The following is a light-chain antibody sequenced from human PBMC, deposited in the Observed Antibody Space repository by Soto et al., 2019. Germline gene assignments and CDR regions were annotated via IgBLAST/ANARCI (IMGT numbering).Light chain of an antibody. Sequence: DIQMTQSPSTLSASVGDRVTITCRASQGITNHLAWYQQKPGKVPKLLIYAASTLQSGFPSRFSGSGSGTDFTLTISGLQPEDVATYYCQKYNVVPPGLTFGGGTKVELK. J-gene: IGKJ4*01. CDR1: QGITNH. CDR2: AAS. V-gene: IGKV1-27*01. CDR3: QKYNVVPPGLT.